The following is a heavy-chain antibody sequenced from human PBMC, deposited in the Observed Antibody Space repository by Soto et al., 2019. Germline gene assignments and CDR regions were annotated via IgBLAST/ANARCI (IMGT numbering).Heavy chain of an antibody. CDR1: GGSFSDYY. V-gene: IGHV4-34*01. CDR3: ARVTYRGPKGGDC. CDR2: VTQSGIT. D-gene: IGHD5-12*01. Sequence: QVQLQQWGAGLLKPSETLSLTCAIYGGSFSDYYWSWIRQAPGKGLEWIGEVTQSGITNYKSSLKSRVTVSADTSRNQFYLRLTSVTDADTAVYYCARVTYRGPKGGDCWGQGTLVTVSS. J-gene: IGHJ4*02.